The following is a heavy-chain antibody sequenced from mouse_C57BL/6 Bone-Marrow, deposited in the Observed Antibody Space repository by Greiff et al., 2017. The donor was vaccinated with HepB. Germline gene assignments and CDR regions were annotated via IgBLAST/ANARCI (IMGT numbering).Heavy chain of an antibody. CDR1: GFTFSSYA. V-gene: IGHV5-4*01. D-gene: IGHD3-2*02. CDR2: ISDGGSYT. Sequence: EVQLQESGGGLVKPGGSLKLSCAASGFTFSSYAMSWVRQTPEQRLEWVATISDGGSYTYYPDNVKGRFTISRDNAKNNLYLQMSQLKSEDTAMYYCAREESNSSGYPYFDYWGQGTTLTVSS. CDR3: AREESNSSGYPYFDY. J-gene: IGHJ2*01.